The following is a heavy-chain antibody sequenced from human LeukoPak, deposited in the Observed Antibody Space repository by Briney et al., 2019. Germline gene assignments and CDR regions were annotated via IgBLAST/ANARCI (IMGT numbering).Heavy chain of an antibody. Sequence: GGSLRLSCAASGFTFSSYSMHWVRQAPGKGLEWVAVISYDGSNKYYADSVKGRFTISRDNSKNTLYLQMNSLRAEDTAVYYCARVGHAIGVVVPAASFDLWGRGTLVTVSS. CDR2: ISYDGSNK. J-gene: IGHJ2*01. V-gene: IGHV3-30-3*01. CDR3: ARVGHAIGVVVPAASFDL. CDR1: GFTFSSYS. D-gene: IGHD2-2*01.